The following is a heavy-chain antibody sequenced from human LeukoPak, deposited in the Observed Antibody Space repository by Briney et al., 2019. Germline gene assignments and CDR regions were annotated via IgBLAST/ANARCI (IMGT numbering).Heavy chain of an antibody. Sequence: ASVKVSCKASGYTFTGYYMHWVRQAPGQGLEWMGWINPNSGGTNYAQKFQGRVTMTRDTSASTAYMELSSLRSEDMAVYYCARGPVVVVTRKDYYFDYWGQGTLVTVSS. CDR2: INPNSGGT. CDR3: ARGPVVVVTRKDYYFDY. D-gene: IGHD2-15*01. V-gene: IGHV1-2*02. CDR1: GYTFTGYY. J-gene: IGHJ4*02.